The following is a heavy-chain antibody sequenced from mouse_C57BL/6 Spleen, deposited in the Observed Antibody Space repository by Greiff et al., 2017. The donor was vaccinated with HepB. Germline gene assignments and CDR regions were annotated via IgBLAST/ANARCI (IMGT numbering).Heavy chain of an antibody. CDR1: GFSLTSYG. CDR3: ARHPAYYSNWGDAMDY. V-gene: IGHV2-6-1*01. D-gene: IGHD2-5*01. CDR2: IWSDGST. J-gene: IGHJ4*01. Sequence: QVQLQQSGPGLVAPSQSLSITCTVSGFSLTSYGVHWVRQPPGKGLEWLVVIWSDGSTTYNSALKSRLSISKDNSKSQVFLKMNSLQTDDTAMYYCARHPAYYSNWGDAMDYWGQGTSVTVSS.